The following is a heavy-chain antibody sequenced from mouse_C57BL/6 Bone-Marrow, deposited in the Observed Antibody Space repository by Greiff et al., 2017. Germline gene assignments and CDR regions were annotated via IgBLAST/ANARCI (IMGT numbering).Heavy chain of an antibody. V-gene: IGHV5-6*01. CDR3: ARRDYSDYEGAMDD. Sequence: DVHLVESGGDLVKPGGSLKLSCAASGFTFSSYGMSWVRQTPDKRLEWVATISSGGSYTYYPDSVTGRFTISRDNATNTLYLQLSSLKSEDTAMYYCARRDYSDYEGAMDDWGQGTSVTVSS. D-gene: IGHD2-13*01. CDR1: GFTFSSYG. CDR2: ISSGGSYT. J-gene: IGHJ4*01.